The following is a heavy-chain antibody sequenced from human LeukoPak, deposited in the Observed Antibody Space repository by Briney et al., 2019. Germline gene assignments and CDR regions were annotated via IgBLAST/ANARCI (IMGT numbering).Heavy chain of an antibody. CDR1: GFTFSDYY. V-gene: IGHV3-23*01. Sequence: GGSLRLSCAASGFTFSDYYMSWIRQAPGKGLEWVSTTSGSGGSTYYTDSVKGRFSISRDNSRNTLYLQMNSLRAEDTAVYYCAKYAATVTTFDSWGRGVLVTVS. CDR3: AKYAATVTTFDS. CDR2: TSGSGGST. J-gene: IGHJ4*02. D-gene: IGHD4-17*01.